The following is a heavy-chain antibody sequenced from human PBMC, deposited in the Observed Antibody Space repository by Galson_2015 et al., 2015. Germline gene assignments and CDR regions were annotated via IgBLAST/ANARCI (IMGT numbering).Heavy chain of an antibody. CDR2: IIPIFGTA. CDR1: GGTFSSYA. J-gene: IGHJ4*02. D-gene: IGHD2-2*02. Sequence: SVKVSCKASGGTFSSYAISWVRQAPGQGLEWMGGIIPIFGTANYAQKFQGRVTITADESTSTAYMELSSLRSEGTAVYYCARSIVVVPAAIEYYFDYWGQGTLVTVSS. CDR3: ARSIVVVPAAIEYYFDY. V-gene: IGHV1-69*13.